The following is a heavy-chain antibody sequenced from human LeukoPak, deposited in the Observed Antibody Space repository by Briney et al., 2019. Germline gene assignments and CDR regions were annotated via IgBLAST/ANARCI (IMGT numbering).Heavy chain of an antibody. CDR3: ARETQQLVLGWFDP. CDR2: IYHSGST. CDR1: GGSISSGGYY. Sequence: TLSLTCTVSGGSISSGGYYWSWIRQPPGKGLEWIGYIYHSGSTYYNPSLKSRVTISVDRSKNQFSLKLSSVTAADTAVYYCARETQQLVLGWFDPWGQGTLVTVSS. J-gene: IGHJ5*02. D-gene: IGHD6-13*01. V-gene: IGHV4-30-2*01.